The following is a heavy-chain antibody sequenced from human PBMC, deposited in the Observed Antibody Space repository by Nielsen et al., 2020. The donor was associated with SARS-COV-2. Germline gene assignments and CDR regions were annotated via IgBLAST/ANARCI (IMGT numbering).Heavy chain of an antibody. Sequence: GGSLRLSCAASGFTVRTNYISWVRRAPGKGLEWVSSIYSDGSTHYAESVKGRFTMSRDKSKNTVDLHMNSLRAEDTAVYYCARDWSRAFDVWGQGTMVTVSS. CDR1: GFTVRTNY. CDR3: ARDWSRAFDV. J-gene: IGHJ3*01. CDR2: IYSDGST. V-gene: IGHV3-53*01.